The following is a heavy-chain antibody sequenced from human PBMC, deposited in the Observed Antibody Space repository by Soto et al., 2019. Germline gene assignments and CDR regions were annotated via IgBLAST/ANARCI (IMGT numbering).Heavy chain of an antibody. CDR3: ASGRGYSYGSFDY. V-gene: IGHV4-34*01. Sequence: SETLSLTWAVYGGSFSGYYWIWIRQPPGKGLEWIGEINHSGSTNYNPSLKSRVTISVDTSKNQFSLKLSSVTAADTAVYYCASGRGYSYGSFDYWGQGTLVTVSS. J-gene: IGHJ4*02. CDR2: INHSGST. D-gene: IGHD5-18*01. CDR1: GGSFSGYY.